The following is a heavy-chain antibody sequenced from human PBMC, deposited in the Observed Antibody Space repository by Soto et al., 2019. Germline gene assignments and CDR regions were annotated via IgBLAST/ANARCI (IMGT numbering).Heavy chain of an antibody. CDR1: GGTFSSYT. V-gene: IGHV1-69*02. D-gene: IGHD6-13*01. CDR3: ARGSSPWD. J-gene: IGHJ4*02. Sequence: QVQLVQSGAEVKKPGSSLKVSCKASGGTFSSYTISWVRQAPGQGLEWMGRIIPILGIANYAQNVQGRVTITADKSTSTAYMELSSLRSEDTAVYYCARGSSPWDWGKGTLVTVSS. CDR2: IIPILGIA.